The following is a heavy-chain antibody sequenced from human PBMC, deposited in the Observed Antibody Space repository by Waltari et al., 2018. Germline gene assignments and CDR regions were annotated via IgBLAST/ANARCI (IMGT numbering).Heavy chain of an antibody. CDR1: GGSISSGGYY. CDR2: IYYSGST. J-gene: IGHJ3*02. Sequence: QVQLQESCPGLVKPSQTLSLPCTVSGGSISSGGYYWSWIRQPPGKGLEWIGYIYYSGSTYYNPSLKSRVTISVDTSKNQFSLKLSSVTAADTAVYYCARVYSSGWYGAFDIWGQGTMVTVSS. D-gene: IGHD6-19*01. V-gene: IGHV4-31*03. CDR3: ARVYSSGWYGAFDI.